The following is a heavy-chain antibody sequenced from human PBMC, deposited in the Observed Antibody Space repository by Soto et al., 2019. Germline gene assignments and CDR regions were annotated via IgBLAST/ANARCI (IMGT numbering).Heavy chain of an antibody. CDR3: VSQRTSVLTQAYFDY. V-gene: IGHV4-39*01. D-gene: IGHD2-8*01. CDR2: VYYRGRS. CDR1: GGSVISSNYY. Sequence: PSEPLSLTCTVSGGSVISSNYYWGWIRQSPGKGLEWIGSVYYRGRSYSKSSVKSRVTISVDTSKNQFSLNLNSVTASDTAVYYCVSQRTSVLTQAYFDYWGPGALVTVS. J-gene: IGHJ4*02.